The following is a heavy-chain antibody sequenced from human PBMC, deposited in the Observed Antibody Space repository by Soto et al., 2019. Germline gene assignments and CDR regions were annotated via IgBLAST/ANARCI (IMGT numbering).Heavy chain of an antibody. V-gene: IGHV4-61*01. CDR2: IYYSGST. CDR3: ARQQTCAAARPFAY. CDR1: GGSVSSGSYY. J-gene: IGHJ4*02. Sequence: SETLSLTCTVSGGSVSSGSYYWSWIRQPPGKGLEWIGDIYYSGSTNYNPSLKSRVTISVDTSKNQFSLKLSSVTAADTAVYYCARQQTCAAARPFAYWGQRTLVTGSS. D-gene: IGHD6-6*01.